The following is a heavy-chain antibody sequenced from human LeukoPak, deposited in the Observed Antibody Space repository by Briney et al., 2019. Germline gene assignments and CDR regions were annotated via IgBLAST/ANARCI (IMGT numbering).Heavy chain of an antibody. CDR1: SGSTNTYC. V-gene: IGHV4-4*07. Sequence: SETVSLTCTVSSGSTNTYCWRWLRQPAEKGLEWIGRIYPGGSTYYNPSLKSRVTISIEKSKNQFSLRRASVTAADTAVYYCARDRSSYSEYYFDYWGQGSLVTVSS. D-gene: IGHD5-12*01. CDR2: IYPGGST. J-gene: IGHJ4*02. CDR3: ARDRSSYSEYYFDY.